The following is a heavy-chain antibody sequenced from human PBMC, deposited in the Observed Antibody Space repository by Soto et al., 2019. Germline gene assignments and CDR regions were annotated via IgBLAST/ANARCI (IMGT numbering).Heavy chain of an antibody. D-gene: IGHD3-3*01. CDR2: IYSSGST. Sequence: PSETLSLTCTVTCGTLSGYYWTWIRQSAGGGLEWIGRIYSSGSTNYNPSLKSRVTISLDTSMSHFSLRLRSVSAADTAVYYCARGQRFSDWFDPWGRGTLVTVSS. J-gene: IGHJ5*02. V-gene: IGHV4-4*07. CDR1: CGTLSGYY. CDR3: ARGQRFSDWFDP.